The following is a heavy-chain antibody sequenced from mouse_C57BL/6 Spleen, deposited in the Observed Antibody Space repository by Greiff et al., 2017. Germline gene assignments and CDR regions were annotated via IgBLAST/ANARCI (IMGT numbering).Heavy chain of an antibody. J-gene: IGHJ4*01. Sequence: EVQVVESGGGLVKPGGSLKLSCAASGFTFSSYAMSWVRQTPEKRLEWVATISDGGSYTYYPDNVKGRFTISRDNAKNNLYLQMSHLKSEDTAMYYCARDGDYSNLYAMDYWGQGTSVTVSS. CDR1: GFTFSSYA. CDR2: ISDGGSYT. D-gene: IGHD2-5*01. CDR3: ARDGDYSNLYAMDY. V-gene: IGHV5-4*01.